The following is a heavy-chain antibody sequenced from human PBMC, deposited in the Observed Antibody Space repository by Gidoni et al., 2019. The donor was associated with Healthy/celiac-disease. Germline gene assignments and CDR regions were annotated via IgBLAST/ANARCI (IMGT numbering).Heavy chain of an antibody. CDR1: GFTFSNAW. V-gene: IGHV3-15*01. Sequence: EVQLVESGGGLVKPGGSLRLSCAASGFTFSNAWMSWVRQAPGKGLEWVGRIKSKTDGGTTDYAAPVKGRFTISRDDSKNTLYLQMNSLKTEDTAVYYCTTDQYYYGSGSNWFDPWGQGTLVTVSS. D-gene: IGHD3-10*01. CDR3: TTDQYYYGSGSNWFDP. CDR2: IKSKTDGGTT. J-gene: IGHJ5*02.